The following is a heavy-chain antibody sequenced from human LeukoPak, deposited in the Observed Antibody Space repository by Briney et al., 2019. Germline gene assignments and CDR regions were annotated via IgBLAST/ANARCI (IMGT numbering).Heavy chain of an antibody. CDR2: INHSGST. V-gene: IGHV4-34*01. Sequence: SETLSLTCAVYGGSFSGYYWSWIRRPPGKGLEWIGEINHSGSTNYNPSLKSRVTISVDTSKNQFSLKLSSVTAADTAVYYCARGRGDSSGYYWFDPWGQGTLVTVSS. CDR3: ARGRGDSSGYYWFDP. J-gene: IGHJ5*02. D-gene: IGHD3-22*01. CDR1: GGSFSGYY.